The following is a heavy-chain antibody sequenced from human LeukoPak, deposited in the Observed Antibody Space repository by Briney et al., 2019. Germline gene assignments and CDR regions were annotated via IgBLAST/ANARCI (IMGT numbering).Heavy chain of an antibody. V-gene: IGHV1-8*03. CDR2: MNPNSGNT. J-gene: IGHJ4*02. Sequence: ASVKVSCKASGYTFTSYDINWVRQATGQGLEWMGWMNPNSGNTGYAQKFQGRVTITRNTSISTAYMELRSLRSDDTAVYYCARGDSSGYYHAAPVDYWGQGTLVTVSS. CDR1: GYTFTSYD. CDR3: ARGDSSGYYHAAPVDY. D-gene: IGHD3-22*01.